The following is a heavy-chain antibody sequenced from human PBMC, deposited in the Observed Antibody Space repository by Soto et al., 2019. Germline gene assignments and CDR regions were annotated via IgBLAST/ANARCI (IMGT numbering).Heavy chain of an antibody. Sequence: QVQLQESGPGLVKPSQTLSLTCTVSGGSISSGGYYWSWIRQHPGKGLEWIGYIYYSGSTYYNPSLKGRVTISVDTSKKQFSLRRSSVTAADTAVYYCARGGIAAAAPPDYWGQGTLVTVSS. CDR2: IYYSGST. J-gene: IGHJ4*02. V-gene: IGHV4-31*03. CDR1: GGSISSGGYY. CDR3: ARGGIAAAAPPDY. D-gene: IGHD6-13*01.